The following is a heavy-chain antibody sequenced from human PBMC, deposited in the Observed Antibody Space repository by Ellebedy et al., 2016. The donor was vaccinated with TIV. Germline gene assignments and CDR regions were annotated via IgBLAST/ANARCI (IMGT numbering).Heavy chain of an antibody. D-gene: IGHD3-16*02. CDR2: MNPRSGNT. J-gene: IGHJ5*02. V-gene: IGHV1-8*01. Sequence: AASVKVSCKASGYTFTSYDINWVRQATGQGPEWMAWMNPRSGNTNFAQKFQGRVTLTRDTSISTAYMELRSLRSDDAAVYYCARDGPWGYHWFDPWGQGTLVTVSS. CDR3: ARDGPWGYHWFDP. CDR1: GYTFTSYD.